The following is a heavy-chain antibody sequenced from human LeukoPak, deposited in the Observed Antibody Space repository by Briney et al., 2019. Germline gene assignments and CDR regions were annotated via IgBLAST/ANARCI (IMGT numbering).Heavy chain of an antibody. J-gene: IGHJ4*02. V-gene: IGHV4-4*02. CDR3: AGLVGRYSSGLYYYYFDY. D-gene: IGHD3-22*01. CDR1: GGSINSLDL. Sequence: ASETLSLTCTVSGGSINSLDLWSWVRQPPGKGLEWIGEMYLSGTTHSNPSVKSRVTISIDKSKNQFFLNLSSVTAADTAVYYCAGLVGRYSSGLYYYYFDYWGQGTLVTVSS. CDR2: MYLSGTT.